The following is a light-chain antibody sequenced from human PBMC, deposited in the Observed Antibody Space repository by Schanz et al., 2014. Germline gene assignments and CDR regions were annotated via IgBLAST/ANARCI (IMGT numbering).Light chain of an antibody. CDR3: SSHTSSSTLGV. CDR2: DVS. Sequence: HSALTQPASVSGSPGQSITISCTGTSSDVGGYNYVSWYQQHPGKAPKLMIYDVSNRPSGVSNRFSGSKSGNTASLTISGLQSDDDADYYCSSHTSSSTLGVFGGGTKLTVL. J-gene: IGLJ3*02. CDR1: SSDVGGYNY. V-gene: IGLV2-14*01.